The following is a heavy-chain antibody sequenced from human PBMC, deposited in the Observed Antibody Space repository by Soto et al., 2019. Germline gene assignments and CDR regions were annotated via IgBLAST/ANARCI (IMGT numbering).Heavy chain of an antibody. J-gene: IGHJ4*02. CDR1: GYTFTIYS. CDR2: INAGNGNT. CDR3: ARDVGYGLIXY. Sequence: ASVKVSCKASGYTFTIYSMHWVRQAPGQRLEWMGWINAGNGNTKYAQKFQGRVTITRNTSASTAYMELSSLRSDDTAVYYCARDVGYGLIXYWGQGTLVXVSS. D-gene: IGHD5-18*01. V-gene: IGHV1-3*01.